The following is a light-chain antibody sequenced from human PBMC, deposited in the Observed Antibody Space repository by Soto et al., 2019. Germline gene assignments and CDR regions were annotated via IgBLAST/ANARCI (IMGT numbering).Light chain of an antibody. V-gene: IGKV1-39*01. J-gene: IGKJ1*01. CDR3: QQGFSRPRT. CDR2: TTS. CDR1: QSIRSD. Sequence: DIQMTQSPSSLSASVGDRVTITCRASQSIRSDLNWYQQRPGKAPKPLIYTTSNLESGVPSRFSGSGSGTDFTLTISNLQPEDFATYFCQQGFSRPRTFGLGTKVDIK.